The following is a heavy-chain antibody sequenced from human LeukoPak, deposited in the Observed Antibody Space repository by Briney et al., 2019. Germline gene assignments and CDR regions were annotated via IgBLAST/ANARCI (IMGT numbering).Heavy chain of an antibody. CDR2: IYYSGST. Sequence: SETLSLTCTVSGGHLSSYYGIWIRQPPGKGLEWIGYIYYSGSTNNNPSLKRRVTISVDTSENQLSLKLSSVTAADPAVYYCARAYGFWSGYYFDYWGQGTLVTVSS. CDR3: ARAYGFWSGYYFDY. CDR1: GGHLSSYY. V-gene: IGHV4-59*01. D-gene: IGHD3-3*01. J-gene: IGHJ4*02.